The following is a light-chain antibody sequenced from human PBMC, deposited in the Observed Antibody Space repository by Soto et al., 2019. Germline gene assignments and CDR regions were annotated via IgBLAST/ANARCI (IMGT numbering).Light chain of an antibody. CDR2: DVT. J-gene: IGLJ7*01. CDR1: RSDIGASNS. Sequence: QSALTQPASVSGSPGQSITISCAGTRSDIGASNSVSWYQHLPGRAPKFMIYDVTKRPSGVPDRFSGSKSGNTASLTISGLQVEDEADYYCCSYAGSYFVFGTGTQLTVL. CDR3: CSYAGSYFV. V-gene: IGLV2-11*01.